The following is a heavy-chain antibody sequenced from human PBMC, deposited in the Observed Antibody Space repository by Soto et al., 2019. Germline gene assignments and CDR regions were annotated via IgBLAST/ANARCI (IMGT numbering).Heavy chain of an antibody. V-gene: IGHV4-31*03. CDR3: AKDHLNWLDP. CDR1: GGSISSGGYY. J-gene: IGHJ5*02. Sequence: QVQLQESGPGLVKPSQTLSLTCIVSGGSISSGGYYWSWIRQHPGKGLEWIGHIYYSGGTSYNPSLTGRATISVDTSKNQFSLTLSSVTAADTAVYYCAKDHLNWLDPWGQGTLVIVSS. CDR2: IYYSGGT. D-gene: IGHD3-3*02.